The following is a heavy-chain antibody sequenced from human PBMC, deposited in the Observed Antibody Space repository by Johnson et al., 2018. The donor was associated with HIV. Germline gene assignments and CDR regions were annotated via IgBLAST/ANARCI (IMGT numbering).Heavy chain of an antibody. V-gene: IGHV3-23*04. CDR1: GFTFSDYD. CDR2: ISGSGGST. Sequence: VLLVESGGGLVKPGGSLRLSCAASGFTFSDYDMSWIRQAPGKGLEWVSAISGSGGSTYYADSVKGRFTISRDNSKNTLYLQMNSLRAEDTAVYYCARVRLPDAFDIWSQGTMVTVSS. CDR3: ARVRLPDAFDI. J-gene: IGHJ3*02.